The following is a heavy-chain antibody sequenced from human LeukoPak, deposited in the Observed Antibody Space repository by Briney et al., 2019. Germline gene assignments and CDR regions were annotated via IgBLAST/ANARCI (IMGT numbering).Heavy chain of an antibody. J-gene: IGHJ5*02. Sequence: KPSETLSLTCTVSGGSVSSADYYWSWIRQPPGKGLEWIGYIYYSGSTNYNPSLKSRLTMSVDTSKNQFSLKLSSVTAADTAVYYCARTGYCSGGSYYPGWFDPWGQGALVTVSS. CDR3: ARTGYCSGGSYYPGWFDP. V-gene: IGHV4-61*08. CDR2: IYYSGST. D-gene: IGHD2-15*01. CDR1: GGSVSSADYY.